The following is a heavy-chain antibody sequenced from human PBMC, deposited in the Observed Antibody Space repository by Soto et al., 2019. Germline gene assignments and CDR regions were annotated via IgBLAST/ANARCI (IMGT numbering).Heavy chain of an antibody. CDR2: INPNTGGT. Sequence: LVQSGAEVTKSGASVKVSCKTSGYTFAEFYLHWVRQVPGQGLEWMGWINPNTGGTHYAVKFQDRVTMTRDTSIRTAYMELARLRSDDTATYYCARYGNYYTSGEGHGVDPWGQGTLITV. V-gene: IGHV1-2*02. J-gene: IGHJ5*02. CDR1: GYTFAEFY. D-gene: IGHD2-15*01. CDR3: ARYGNYYTSGEGHGVDP.